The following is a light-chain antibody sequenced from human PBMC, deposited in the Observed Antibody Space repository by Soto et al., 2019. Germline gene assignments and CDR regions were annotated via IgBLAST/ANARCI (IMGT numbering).Light chain of an antibody. CDR1: QNINNY. V-gene: IGKV1-5*01. CDR3: LQYNSFWT. Sequence: DIQMTQSPSSLSASVGDRVTITCQASQNINNYLNWYQQKPGRAPKILIFDASSLETGVPSRFSGSGSGTEFTLTISSLQPDDFATYYCLQYNSFWTFGQGTKVDIK. J-gene: IGKJ1*01. CDR2: DAS.